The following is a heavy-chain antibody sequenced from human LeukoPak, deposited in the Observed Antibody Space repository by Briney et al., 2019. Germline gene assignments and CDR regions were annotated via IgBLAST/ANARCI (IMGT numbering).Heavy chain of an antibody. V-gene: IGHV3-21*01. CDR3: ASLEYYDFWSGYPDY. CDR2: ISSSSSYI. J-gene: IGHJ4*02. Sequence: GGSLRLSCAASGFTFSDHYMDWVRQAPGKGLEWVSSISSSSSYIYYADSVKGRFTISRDNAKNSLYLQMNSLRAEDTAVYYCASLEYYDFWSGYPDYWGQGTLVTVSS. CDR1: GFTFSDHY. D-gene: IGHD3-3*01.